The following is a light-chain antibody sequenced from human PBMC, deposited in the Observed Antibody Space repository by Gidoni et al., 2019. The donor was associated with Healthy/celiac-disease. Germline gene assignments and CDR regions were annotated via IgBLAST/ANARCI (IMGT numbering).Light chain of an antibody. Sequence: PSSLSASVGDRVTITCRASQGISSALAWYQQKPGKAPKLLIYDASSLESGVPSRFSGSGSGTDFTLTISRLQPEDFATYYCQQFNSYPKRITFGQGTRLEIK. J-gene: IGKJ5*01. CDR2: DAS. V-gene: IGKV1-13*02. CDR1: QGISSA. CDR3: QQFNSYPKRIT.